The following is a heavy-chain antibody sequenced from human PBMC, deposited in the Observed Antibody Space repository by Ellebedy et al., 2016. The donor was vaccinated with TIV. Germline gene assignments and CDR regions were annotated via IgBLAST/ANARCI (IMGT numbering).Heavy chain of an antibody. V-gene: IGHV4-59*01. Sequence: MPSETLSLTCTVSGDSISGYYLSRIRQPPGKGLEWIGYIYSSGSGEYNPSLKSRVTMSVDTSRGQFSLRLNYVTAADTAVYYCARSGGWYTPYDYWGQGTLVTVSS. CDR3: ARSGGWYTPYDY. J-gene: IGHJ4*02. D-gene: IGHD6-19*01. CDR1: GDSISGYY. CDR2: IYSSGSG.